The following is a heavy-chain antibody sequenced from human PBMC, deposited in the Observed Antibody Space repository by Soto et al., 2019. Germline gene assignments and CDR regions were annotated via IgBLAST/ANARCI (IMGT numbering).Heavy chain of an antibody. D-gene: IGHD1-20*01. CDR1: GFTISSYY. CDR2: IYYSGST. V-gene: IGHV4-59*08. Sequence: SETLSLTCTVSGFTISSYYWSWIRQPPGKGLEWIGYIYYSGSTNYNPSLKSRVTISVDTSKNQFSLKLSSVTAADTAVYYCASLAITGTFYYYYYMDVWGKGTTVTVSS. CDR3: ASLAITGTFYYYYYMDV. J-gene: IGHJ6*03.